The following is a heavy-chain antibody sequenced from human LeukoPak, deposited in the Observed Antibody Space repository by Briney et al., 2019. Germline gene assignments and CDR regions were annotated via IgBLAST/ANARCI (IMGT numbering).Heavy chain of an antibody. CDR1: GFSVSSNY. D-gene: IGHD6-19*01. CDR3: ARDKLGSGYSSDFDY. Sequence: GGSLRLSCAASGFSVSSNYMNWVRQAPGKGLEWVSAIYTGGTTYYADSVKGRFTIPRDNSKNTLYLQMNSLRAEDSAVYFCARDKLGSGYSSDFDYWGQGTLVTVSS. V-gene: IGHV3-66*02. CDR2: IYTGGTT. J-gene: IGHJ4*02.